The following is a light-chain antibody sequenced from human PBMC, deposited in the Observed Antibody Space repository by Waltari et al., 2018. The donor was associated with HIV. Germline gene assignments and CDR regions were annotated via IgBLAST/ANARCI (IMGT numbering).Light chain of an antibody. Sequence: IVLTHSPATLSLSPGERATLSCGASQSVRSGYLAWYQQKPGLAPRFLVRDASHRASGVPDRFSGSGSGTDFTLTISRLEPEDFAIYYCQQYDTSPLTFGGGTRVEIK. CDR2: DAS. CDR3: QQYDTSPLT. V-gene: IGKV3D-20*01. J-gene: IGKJ4*01. CDR1: QSVRSGY.